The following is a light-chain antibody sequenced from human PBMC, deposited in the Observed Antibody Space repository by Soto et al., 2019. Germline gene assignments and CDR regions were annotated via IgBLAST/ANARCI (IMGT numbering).Light chain of an antibody. J-gene: IGKJ5*01. CDR2: GAS. CDR1: QSVSSRY. V-gene: IGKV3D-20*02. CDR3: QQRSQWPPMT. Sequence: ETLLTQSPGTLSLSPGERATLSCRAIQSVSSRYLAWYQQKPGQAPRLLIYGASSRATGVPARFSGSGSGTDFSLTISSLEPEDVAVYYCQQRSQWPPMTFGQGTRLEIK.